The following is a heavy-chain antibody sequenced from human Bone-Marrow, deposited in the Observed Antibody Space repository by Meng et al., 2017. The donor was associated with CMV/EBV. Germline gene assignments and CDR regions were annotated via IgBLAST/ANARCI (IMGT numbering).Heavy chain of an antibody. J-gene: IGHJ3*02. V-gene: IGHV3-21*01. CDR3: ARDMGPVVVLDAFDI. CDR2: ISSSSSYI. D-gene: IGHD2-15*01. Sequence: GESLKISCAASGFTCSSYSMNWVRQAPGKGLEWVSSISSSSSYIYYADSVKGRFTISRDNAKNSLYLQMNSLRAEDTAVYYCARDMGPVVVLDAFDIWGQGTMVTVSS. CDR1: GFTCSSYS.